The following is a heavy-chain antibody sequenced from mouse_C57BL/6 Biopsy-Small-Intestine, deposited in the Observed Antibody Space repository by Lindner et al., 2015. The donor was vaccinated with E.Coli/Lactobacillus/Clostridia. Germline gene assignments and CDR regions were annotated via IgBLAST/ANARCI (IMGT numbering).Heavy chain of an antibody. CDR1: GYTLTDYN. D-gene: IGHD6-1*01. CDR3: ATGPLYALDY. J-gene: IGHJ4*01. V-gene: IGHV1-22*01. CDR2: VNPNNGGT. Sequence: VQLQESGPELVKPGASVKMSCKASGYTLTDYNMHWVKQSHGEGLEWIGYVNPNNGGTSYNQSFKDKATLTVNKSSNTAYMELRSLASADSAVYYCATGPLYALDYWGQGTSVTVTS.